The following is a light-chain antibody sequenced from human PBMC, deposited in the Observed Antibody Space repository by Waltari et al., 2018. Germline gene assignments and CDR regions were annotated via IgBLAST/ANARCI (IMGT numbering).Light chain of an antibody. CDR1: ENVSSG. CDR3: QQYKKWPPFT. J-gene: IGKJ3*01. CDR2: DAS. Sequence: EIVMTQSPAILSVSPGERATLSCRASENVSSGLAWYQQKPGQSPRLLIYDASTRATGIPATFSGSGSGTDFTLTINRLQSEDFGVYYCQQYKKWPPFTFGPGTTVDIK. V-gene: IGKV3-15*01.